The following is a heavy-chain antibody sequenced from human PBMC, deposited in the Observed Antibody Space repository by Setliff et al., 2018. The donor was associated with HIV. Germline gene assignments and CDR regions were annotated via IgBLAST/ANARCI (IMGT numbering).Heavy chain of an antibody. CDR2: INHSGST. V-gene: IGHV4-34*01. Sequence: SETLSLTCAVYGGSFSGYYWSWIRQPPGKGLEWIGEINHSGSTNYNPSLKSRVTISVDTSKNQFSLKPSSVTAADTAVYYCARAESYYDFWSGYQQEHFDYWGQGTLVTVSS. J-gene: IGHJ4*02. CDR3: ARAESYYDFWSGYQQEHFDY. D-gene: IGHD3-3*01. CDR1: GGSFSGYY.